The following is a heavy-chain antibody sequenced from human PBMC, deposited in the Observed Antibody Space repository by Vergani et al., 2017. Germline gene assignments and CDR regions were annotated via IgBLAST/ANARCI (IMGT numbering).Heavy chain of an antibody. CDR3: ARDLLSPGSVFYYYYGMDV. CDR1: GYTFTSYG. J-gene: IGHJ6*02. CDR2: ISAYNGNT. Sequence: QVHLVQSGAEVKKPGASVKVSCKASGYTFTSYGISWVRQAPGQGLEWMGWISAYNGNTNYAQKLQGRVTMTTDTSTSTAYMELRSLRSDDTAVYYCARDLLSPGSVFYYYYGMDVWGQGTLVTVSS. D-gene: IGHD3-10*01. V-gene: IGHV1-18*01.